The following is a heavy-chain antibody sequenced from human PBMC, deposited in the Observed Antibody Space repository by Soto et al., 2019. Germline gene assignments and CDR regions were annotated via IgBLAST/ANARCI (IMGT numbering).Heavy chain of an antibody. J-gene: IGHJ4*02. CDR2: IHYGGST. Sequence: PSDTLSLTCTVSGGSINDYFWSWIRQPPGKGLEWIAYIHYGGSTNYNPSLKSRVTISVDRSKNQFSLKLTSMTAADTAVYYCARSMFGELGYWGPGTLVTVSS. V-gene: IGHV4-59*07. CDR1: GGSINDYF. CDR3: ARSMFGELGY. D-gene: IGHD3-10*02.